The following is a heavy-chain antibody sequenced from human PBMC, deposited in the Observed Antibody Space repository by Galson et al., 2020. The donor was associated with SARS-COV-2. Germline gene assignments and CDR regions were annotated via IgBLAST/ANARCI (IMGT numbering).Heavy chain of an antibody. D-gene: IGHD3-22*01. Sequence: SETLSLTCAVYGGSFSGYYWSWIRQPPGKGLEWIGEINHSGSTNYNPSLKSRVTISVDTSKNQFSLKLSSVTAADTAVYYCARLYYYDSSGYNHYYYYYMDVWGKGTTVTVS. J-gene: IGHJ6*03. CDR3: ARLYYYDSSGYNHYYYYYMDV. CDR2: INHSGST. V-gene: IGHV4-34*01. CDR1: GGSFSGYY.